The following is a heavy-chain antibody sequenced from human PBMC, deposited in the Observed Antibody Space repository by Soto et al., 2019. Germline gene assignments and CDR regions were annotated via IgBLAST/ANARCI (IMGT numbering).Heavy chain of an antibody. CDR2: IIPIFGTA. Sequence: SVKVSCKASGGTFSSYAISWVRQAPGQGLEWMGGIIPIFGTANYAQKFQGRVTITADESTSTAYMELSSLRSEDTAVYYCARRSVYSSFYYYYGMDVWGQGTTVTVSS. V-gene: IGHV1-69*13. D-gene: IGHD6-6*01. CDR3: ARRSVYSSFYYYYGMDV. J-gene: IGHJ6*02. CDR1: GGTFSSYA.